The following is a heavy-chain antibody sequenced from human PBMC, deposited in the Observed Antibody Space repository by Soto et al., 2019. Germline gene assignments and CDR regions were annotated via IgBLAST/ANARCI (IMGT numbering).Heavy chain of an antibody. CDR3: PTVDGRCGRFHGLDA. V-gene: IGHV3-23*01. J-gene: IGHJ6*01. CDR2: TSGGGTYT. CDR1: G. D-gene: IGHD1-26*01. Sequence: GMSWILQTPSKGLEWVATTSGGGTYTDYADSVKGRFTISRDNSDDMLYLQMSGLRAEDAAVYLCPTVDGRCGRFHGLDAWRKGTTVTVS.